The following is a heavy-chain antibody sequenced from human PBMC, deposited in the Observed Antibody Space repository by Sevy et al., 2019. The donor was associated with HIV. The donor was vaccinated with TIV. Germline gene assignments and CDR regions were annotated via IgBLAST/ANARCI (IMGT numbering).Heavy chain of an antibody. J-gene: IGHJ4*02. CDR2: ISSNGGST. CDR3: VKPTSPNSPSCSSTRCPGPLGY. CDR1: GFTFSSYA. V-gene: IGHV3-64D*06. Sequence: GGSLRLSCSASGFTFSSYAMHWVRQAPGKGLEYVSAISSNGGSTYYADSVKGRFTISRDNSKNTLYLQMSSLRAEDTAVYYCVKPTSPNSPSCSSTRCPGPLGYWGQGTLVPVSS. D-gene: IGHD2-2*01.